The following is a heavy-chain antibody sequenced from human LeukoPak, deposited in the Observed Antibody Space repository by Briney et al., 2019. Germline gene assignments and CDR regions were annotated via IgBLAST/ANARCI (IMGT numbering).Heavy chain of an antibody. V-gene: IGHV1-24*01. Sequence: ASVKVSCKVSGYTLTELSMHWGRQAPGKRVEWMGGFDPEDGETIYAQKFQGRVTMTEDTSTDTAYMELSSLGSEDTAVYYCATGDSRGWYLDYWGQGTLVTVSS. CDR3: ATGDSRGWYLDY. D-gene: IGHD6-19*01. CDR2: FDPEDGET. CDR1: GYTLTELS. J-gene: IGHJ4*02.